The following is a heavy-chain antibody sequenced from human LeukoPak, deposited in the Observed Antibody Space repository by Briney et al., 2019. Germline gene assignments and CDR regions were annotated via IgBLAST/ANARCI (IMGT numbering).Heavy chain of an antibody. J-gene: IGHJ3*02. CDR3: ARIFLYYSNGFDI. D-gene: IGHD3-10*01. CDR2: IKEDGSEK. CDR1: GLTLSIYW. V-gene: IGHV3-7*03. Sequence: GGSLRLSCAASGLTLSIYWMTWVRQAPGKGLEWVANIKEDGSEKYYVDSVKGRFTISRDNAKNSLSLQINSLRAEDTAVYYCARIFLYYSNGFDIWGQGTMVTVSS.